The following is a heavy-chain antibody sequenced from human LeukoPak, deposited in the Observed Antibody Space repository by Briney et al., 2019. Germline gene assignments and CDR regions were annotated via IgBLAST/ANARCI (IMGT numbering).Heavy chain of an antibody. CDR3: ARWEVRLNAFEM. D-gene: IGHD3-10*01. CDR2: ISDSGST. V-gene: IGHV4-39*07. J-gene: IGHJ3*02. Sequence: TPSETLSLTCTVSGGSIRSSSHYWVWIHQPPGKGLEWIGRISDSGSTYQNPSLKSRVTTSVDTSKNQFSLSLSSVTAADTAVYYCARWEVRLNAFEMWGQGTMVTVSS. CDR1: GGSIRSSSHY.